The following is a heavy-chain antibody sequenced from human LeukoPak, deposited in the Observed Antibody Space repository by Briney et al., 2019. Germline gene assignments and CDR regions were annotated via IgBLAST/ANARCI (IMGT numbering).Heavy chain of an antibody. CDR2: IYHSGST. CDR1: GYSISSGYY. J-gene: IGHJ5*02. D-gene: IGHD6-13*01. Sequence: SSETLSLTCSVSGYSISSGYYWGWIRQPPGKGLEWIGSIYHSGSTYYNPSLKSRVTISVDTSKNQFSLKLSSVTAADTAVYYCASIAAADPYNWFDPWGQGTLVTVSS. V-gene: IGHV4-38-2*01. CDR3: ASIAAADPYNWFDP.